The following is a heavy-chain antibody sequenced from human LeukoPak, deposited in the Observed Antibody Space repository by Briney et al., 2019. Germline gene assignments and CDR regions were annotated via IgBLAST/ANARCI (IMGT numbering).Heavy chain of an antibody. V-gene: IGHV3-66*01. Sequence: GGCLRLSCAASGFTVSSNYMSWVRQAPGKGLEWVSVIYSGGSTYYEDSVKGRFTISRDNSKNTLYLQMNSLRAEDTAVYYCAAQVYYDFWGGYSWDAFDIWGQGTMVTVSS. CDR3: AAQVYYDFWGGYSWDAFDI. D-gene: IGHD3-3*01. J-gene: IGHJ3*02. CDR2: IYSGGST. CDR1: GFTVSSNY.